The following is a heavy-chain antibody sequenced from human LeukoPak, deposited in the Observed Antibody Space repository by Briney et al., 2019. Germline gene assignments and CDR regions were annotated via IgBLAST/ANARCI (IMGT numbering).Heavy chain of an antibody. J-gene: IGHJ4*02. V-gene: IGHV3-23*01. CDR3: AKSVNYYDSSGSDY. CDR2: ISGSGGTT. D-gene: IGHD3-22*01. Sequence: PGGSLRLSCAASGFTLSNYAMSWVRQAPGKGLEWVSTISGSGGTTYYADSVKGRFTISRDNSKNTLYLQVNSLRAEDTAVYYCAKSVNYYDSSGSDYWGQGTLVTASS. CDR1: GFTLSNYA.